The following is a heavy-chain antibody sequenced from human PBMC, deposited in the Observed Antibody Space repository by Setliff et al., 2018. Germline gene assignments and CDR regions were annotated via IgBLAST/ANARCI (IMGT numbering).Heavy chain of an antibody. V-gene: IGHV1-18*01. CDR1: GYTFTSYG. D-gene: IGHD3-16*02. Sequence: ASVKVSCKASGYTFTSYGISWVRQAPGQGLEWMGWISAYNGNANYAQKLQGRVTMTTDTSTSTAYMELRSLRSDDTAVYYCARDVITFGGVIVYFDYWGQGTLVTVSS. CDR3: ARDVITFGGVIVYFDY. CDR2: ISAYNGNA. J-gene: IGHJ4*02.